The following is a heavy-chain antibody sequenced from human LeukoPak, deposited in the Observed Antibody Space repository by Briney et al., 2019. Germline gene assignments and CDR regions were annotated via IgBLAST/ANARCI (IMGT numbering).Heavy chain of an antibody. CDR3: TTDRGDYGDYLRL. V-gene: IGHV3-15*01. CDR1: GFTFSSYA. D-gene: IGHD4-17*01. CDR2: IKNKNNGETK. Sequence: GGSLRLSCAASGFTFSSYAMSWVRQAPGKGLEWVGRIKNKNNGETKDYAAPVKGRFTISRDDSHNILYLQMNGLITEDTAVYYCTTDRGDYGDYLRLWGQGILVTVSS. J-gene: IGHJ4*02.